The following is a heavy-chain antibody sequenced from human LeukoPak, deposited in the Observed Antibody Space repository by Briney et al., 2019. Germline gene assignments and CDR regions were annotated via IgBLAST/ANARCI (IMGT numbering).Heavy chain of an antibody. Sequence: GGSLRLSCAASGFTFSSYAMSWVRQAPGKGLEWVSAISGSGGSTYYADSVKGRFTISRDNSKNTLYLQMNSLRAEDTAVYYCARDRSPLGELLGYFDYWGQGTLVTVSS. CDR1: GFTFSSYA. J-gene: IGHJ4*02. D-gene: IGHD3-10*01. CDR3: ARDRSPLGELLGYFDY. CDR2: ISGSGGST. V-gene: IGHV3-23*01.